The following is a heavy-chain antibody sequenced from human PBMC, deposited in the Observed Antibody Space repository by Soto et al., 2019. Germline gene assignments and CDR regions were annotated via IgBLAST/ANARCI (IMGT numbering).Heavy chain of an antibody. CDR3: AKARGSSTPAPGSY. V-gene: IGHV3-23*01. CDR1: GFTFGSYA. CDR2: ISGSGGTT. Sequence: GGSLRLCCAASGFTFGSYAMSWVRQAPGRGLEWVSAISGSGGTTYYADSVKGRFTISRDNSKNTLYLQMNSLGAEDTAVYYCAKARGSSTPAPGSYWGQGSLVTVSS. D-gene: IGHD3-16*01. J-gene: IGHJ4*02.